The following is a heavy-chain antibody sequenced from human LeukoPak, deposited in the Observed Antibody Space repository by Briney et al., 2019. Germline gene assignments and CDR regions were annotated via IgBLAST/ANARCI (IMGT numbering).Heavy chain of an antibody. V-gene: IGHV3-30*04. D-gene: IGHD6-19*01. CDR3: AREYSSGWKNWFAP. CDR1: GFTFSTYA. CDR2: TSYDGSEK. Sequence: GGSLRLSCAASGFTFSTYAMHWVRQAPGKGLEWVGVTSYDGSEKYYADSVRGRFTISRDNSKNTLYLQMSSLRPDDMAVYYCAREYSSGWKNWFAPWGQGTLVTVSS. J-gene: IGHJ5*02.